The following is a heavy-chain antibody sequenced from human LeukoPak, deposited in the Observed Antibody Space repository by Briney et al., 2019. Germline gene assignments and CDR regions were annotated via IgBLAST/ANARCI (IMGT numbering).Heavy chain of an antibody. CDR1: GYTFTGYY. D-gene: IGHD2-15*01. Sequence: ASVEVSCKASGYTFTGYYMHWVRQAPGQGLEWMGWINPNSGGTNYAQKFQGWVTMTRDTSISTAYMELSRLRSDDTAVYYCARGPPGSIDGGGVFDYWGQGTLVTVSS. CDR3: ARGPPGSIDGGGVFDY. J-gene: IGHJ4*02. V-gene: IGHV1-2*04. CDR2: INPNSGGT.